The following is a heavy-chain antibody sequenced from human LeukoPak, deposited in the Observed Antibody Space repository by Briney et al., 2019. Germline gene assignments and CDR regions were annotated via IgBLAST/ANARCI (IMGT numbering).Heavy chain of an antibody. J-gene: IGHJ4*02. CDR1: GFTVITND. CDR2: LYSDGNT. CDR3: ARGVEPLAANTLAY. V-gene: IGHV3-53*01. D-gene: IGHD1-14*01. Sequence: GGSLRLSCAASGFTVITNDMTWVRQAPGKGPEWVSVLYSDGNTKYADSVQGRFTISRDNSKDTLYLEMNSLSPDDTAVYYCARGVEPLAANTLAYWGQGTLVTVSS.